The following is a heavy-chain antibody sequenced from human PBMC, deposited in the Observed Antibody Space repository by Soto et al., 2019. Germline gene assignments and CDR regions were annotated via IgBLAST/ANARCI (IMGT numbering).Heavy chain of an antibody. CDR3: ARLRIATNNYKWFDP. Sequence: TSETLSLTCIVSVAARNRGNYYWIWIRHVPGKGLEWIGHIYVTGAVDYNPPLRDRITISQDTSERQFSLNLRLVTAADTAVYYCARLRIATNNYKWFDPWGQGTLVTVSS. D-gene: IGHD2-21*01. CDR2: IYVTGAV. V-gene: IGHV4-31*03. CDR1: VAARNRGNYY. J-gene: IGHJ5*02.